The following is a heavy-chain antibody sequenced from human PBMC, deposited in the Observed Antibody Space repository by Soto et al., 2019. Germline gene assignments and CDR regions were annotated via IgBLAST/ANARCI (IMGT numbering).Heavy chain of an antibody. D-gene: IGHD5-12*01. CDR2: IIPIFGTA. V-gene: IGHV1-69*13. J-gene: IGHJ6*02. CDR3: SLVMSFVEMATIVAYYYYGMDV. Sequence: ASVKVSCKASGYTFTGYYMHWVRQAPGQGLEWKGEIIPIFGTANYAQKLQGRVTITADESTSTAYMELSSLRSEDTAVFYCSLVMSFVEMATIVAYYYYGMDVWGQGTTVTVSS. CDR1: GYTFTGYY.